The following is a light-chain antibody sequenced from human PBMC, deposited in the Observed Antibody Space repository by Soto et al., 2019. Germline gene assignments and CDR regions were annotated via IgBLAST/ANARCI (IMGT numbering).Light chain of an antibody. J-gene: IGKJ3*01. CDR1: QSLLHSNGYNY. CDR2: LGS. CDR3: LETLQAPFT. Sequence: DIVMIQSPLSLPVTPGESASISCRSSQSLLHSNGYNYLDWYLQKPGQSPQLLIYLGSSRASGVPDRFSGSGSGTEFTLKISRVEAEDVGVYYCLETLQAPFTFGPGTKVDIK. V-gene: IGKV2-28*01.